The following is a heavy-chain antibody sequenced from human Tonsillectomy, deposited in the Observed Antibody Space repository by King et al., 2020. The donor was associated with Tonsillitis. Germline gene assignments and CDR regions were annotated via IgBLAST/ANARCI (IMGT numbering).Heavy chain of an antibody. CDR3: ARAGTYYYDSSGFSSLDY. V-gene: IGHV1-69*01. CDR1: GGTFSSYA. D-gene: IGHD3-22*01. CDR2: IIPIFGTA. J-gene: IGHJ4*02. Sequence: VQLVESGAEVKKPGSSVKVSCKASGGTFSSYAISWVRQAPGQGLEWMGGIIPIFGTANYAQMFQGRVTITADESTSTAYMELSSLRSEDTAVYYCARAGTYYYDSSGFSSLDYWGQGTLVTVSS.